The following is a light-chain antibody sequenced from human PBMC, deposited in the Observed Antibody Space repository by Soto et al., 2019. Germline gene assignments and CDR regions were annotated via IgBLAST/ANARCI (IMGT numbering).Light chain of an antibody. J-gene: IGLJ2*01. Sequence: QSVLTQSPSASGTPGQRVSISCSGSSSSIGNNYVYWYHQLPGTAPKLIIYNNRQRPSGVPDRFSGSKAGTSASLAISGLRSEDEGDYYCSAWDDTLRGRAFGGGTKVTVL. CDR2: NNR. V-gene: IGLV1-47*01. CDR3: SAWDDTLRGRA. CDR1: SSSIGNNY.